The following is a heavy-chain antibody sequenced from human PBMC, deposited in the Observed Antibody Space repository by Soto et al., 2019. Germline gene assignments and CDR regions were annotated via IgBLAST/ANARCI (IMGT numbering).Heavy chain of an antibody. Sequence: SVKVSCKASGGSFSTYAFSWVRQAPGHGLEWMGGIIPIFDSPYYAQNFQGRVTIAADRSTSTVYMELSSLTPEDTAVYYCARGAECRGYCLKKFTWLGPWGQGTLVTVSS. V-gene: IGHV1-69*06. D-gene: IGHD2-15*01. J-gene: IGHJ5*02. CDR1: GGSFSTYA. CDR3: ARGAECRGYCLKKFTWLGP. CDR2: IIPIFDSP.